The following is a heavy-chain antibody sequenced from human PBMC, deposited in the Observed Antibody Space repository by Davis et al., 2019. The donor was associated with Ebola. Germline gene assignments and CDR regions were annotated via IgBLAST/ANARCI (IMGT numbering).Heavy chain of an antibody. CDR3: ARDHTIFGVAVYDAFDI. J-gene: IGHJ3*02. Sequence: MPAATLPLTCAVYGGSFSGYYWRWIRQPPGKGLEWIGEINHSGSTNYNPSLKSRVTISVDTSKNQFSLKLSSVTAADTAVYYCARDHTIFGVAVYDAFDIWGQGTMVTVSS. CDR2: INHSGST. V-gene: IGHV4-34*01. D-gene: IGHD3-3*01. CDR1: GGSFSGYY.